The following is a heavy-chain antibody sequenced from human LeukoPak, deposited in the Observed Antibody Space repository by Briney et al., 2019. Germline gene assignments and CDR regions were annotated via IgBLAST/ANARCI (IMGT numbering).Heavy chain of an antibody. CDR3: AKDLSFYYYDGSGDR. Sequence: GGSLRLSCAASGFTFSSYAMSWVRQLPGKGLEWVSTISGDGGGTFYADSVKGRFIISRDNSKKTLYLQMNSLRAEDTAVYSCAKDLSFYYYDGSGDRWGQGTLATVSS. CDR1: GFTFSSYA. D-gene: IGHD3-22*01. J-gene: IGHJ4*02. V-gene: IGHV3-23*01. CDR2: ISGDGGGT.